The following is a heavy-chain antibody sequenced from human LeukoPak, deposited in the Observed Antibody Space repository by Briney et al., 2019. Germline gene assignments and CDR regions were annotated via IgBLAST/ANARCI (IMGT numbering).Heavy chain of an antibody. CDR1: GASINSYY. J-gene: IGHJ4*02. Sequence: PSETLSLTGTVSGASINSYYWSWIRQPAGKGLEWIGRIYTSGRTNYNPSLKSRLTMSEDTSKNQFSLKLSSATAADTAVYYCARQTSSGGFDYWGQGTLVTVSS. V-gene: IGHV4-4*07. CDR2: IYTSGRT. D-gene: IGHD3-10*01. CDR3: ARQTSSGGFDY.